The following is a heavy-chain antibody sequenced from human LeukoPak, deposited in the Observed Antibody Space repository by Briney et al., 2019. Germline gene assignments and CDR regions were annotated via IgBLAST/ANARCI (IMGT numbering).Heavy chain of an antibody. CDR1: GFTFSSYS. CDR3: ARGGRENVRYFDWLLPAYYYYMDV. D-gene: IGHD3-9*01. CDR2: ISSSSSYI. V-gene: IGHV3-21*01. J-gene: IGHJ6*03. Sequence: GGSLRLSCAASGFTFSSYSMNWVRQAPGKGLEWVSSISSSSSYIYYADSVKGRFTISRDNAKNSLCLQMNSLRAEDTAVYYCARGGRENVRYFDWLLPAYYYYMDVWGKGTTVTISS.